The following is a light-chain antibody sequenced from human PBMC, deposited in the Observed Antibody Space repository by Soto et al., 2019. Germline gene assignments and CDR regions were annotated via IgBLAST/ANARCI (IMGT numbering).Light chain of an antibody. CDR2: EVS. CDR1: SSDVSDYNY. Sequence: QSALTQPASVSGSPGQSITISCTGTSSDVSDYNYVSWYQQHPGKAPKLMIYEVSNRPSGVSNRFSGSKSGNTASLTISGLPAEDEAEYYCSSYTSSNTSVFGGGTKLTVL. CDR3: SSYTSSNTSV. V-gene: IGLV2-14*01. J-gene: IGLJ3*02.